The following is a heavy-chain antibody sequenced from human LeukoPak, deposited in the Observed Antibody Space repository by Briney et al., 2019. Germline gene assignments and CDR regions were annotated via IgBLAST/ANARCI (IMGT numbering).Heavy chain of an antibody. V-gene: IGHV1-69*04. CDR3: ARSCCTSCYQARYYGMDV. CDR2: IIPILGIA. Sequence: SVKVSCKASGGTFSSYAITWVRQAPGQGLEWMGRIIPILGIANYAQKFQGRVTITADKSTSTAYMELSSLRSEDTAVYYCARSCCTSCYQARYYGMDVWGQGTTVTVSS. J-gene: IGHJ6*02. CDR1: GGTFSSYA. D-gene: IGHD2-2*01.